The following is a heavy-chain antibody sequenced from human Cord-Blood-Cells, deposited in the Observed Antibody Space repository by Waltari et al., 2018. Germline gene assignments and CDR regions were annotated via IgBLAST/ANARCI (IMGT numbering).Heavy chain of an antibody. CDR3: ARARGGSYYYYYGMDV. CDR1: GGTFSSYA. J-gene: IGHJ6*02. CDR2: IIPIFGTA. D-gene: IGHD3-16*01. V-gene: IGHV1-69*01. Sequence: QVQLVQSGAEVKKPGSSVKVSCKASGGTFSSYAISWVRQAPGQGLEWRGGIIPIFGTANYAQKFQGRGTITADESTSTAYMELSSLRSEDTAVYYCARARGGSYYYYYGMDVWGQGTTVTVSS.